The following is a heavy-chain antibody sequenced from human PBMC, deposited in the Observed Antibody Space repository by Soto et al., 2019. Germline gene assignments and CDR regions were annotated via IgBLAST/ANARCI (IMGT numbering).Heavy chain of an antibody. CDR1: GGSISSSNFC. CDR3: ARAIAAAGFYYYYGMDV. V-gene: IGHV4-39*01. CDR2: ICYSGSA. D-gene: IGHD6-13*01. Sequence: SETLSLTCTVSVSGGSISSSNFCWGWIRQPPGKGLEWIGSICYSGSAYYNPSLKSRVTISVDTSKNQFSLKLSSVTAADTAVYYCARAIAAAGFYYYYGMDVWGQGTTVTVSS. J-gene: IGHJ6*02.